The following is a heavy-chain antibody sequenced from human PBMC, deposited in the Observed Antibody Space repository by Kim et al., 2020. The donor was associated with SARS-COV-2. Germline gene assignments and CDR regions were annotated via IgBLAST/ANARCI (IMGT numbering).Heavy chain of an antibody. Sequence: SETLSLTCTVSGGSISSYYWSWIRQPPGKGLEWIGHIYHSGTTNYNPSLRSRVTMSIETSQNHFSLKLTSVTAADTAVYYCARSRMVRGVNIRNGWYFDLWGRGTLVTVSS. D-gene: IGHD3-10*01. CDR2: IYHSGTT. CDR3: ARSRMVRGVNIRNGWYFDL. V-gene: IGHV4-59*08. CDR1: GGSISSYY. J-gene: IGHJ2*01.